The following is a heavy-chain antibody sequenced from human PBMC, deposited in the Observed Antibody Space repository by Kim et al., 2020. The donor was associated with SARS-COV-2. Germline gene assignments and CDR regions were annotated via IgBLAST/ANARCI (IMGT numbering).Heavy chain of an antibody. D-gene: IGHD3-10*01. CDR3: AKDPYAPGFGGFDP. Sequence: GGSLRLSCAASGLTFSNYAMSWVRQAPGKGLEWVASISSSGSGTYYADSVRGRFTTSRDNSKDTLYLQMNSLRAEDTAVYYCAKDPYAPGFGGFDPWGQGTLVTVSS. V-gene: IGHV3-23*01. CDR1: GLTFSNYA. CDR2: ISSSGSGT. J-gene: IGHJ5*02.